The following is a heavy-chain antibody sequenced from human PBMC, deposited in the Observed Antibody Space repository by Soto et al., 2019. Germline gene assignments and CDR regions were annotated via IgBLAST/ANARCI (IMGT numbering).Heavy chain of an antibody. CDR2: IFHDGNT. D-gene: IGHD2-8*02. CDR1: GASIGSGGW. J-gene: IGHJ5*02. Sequence: SETLSLTCAVSGASIGSGGWWSWVRQPPGKGLEWVAEIFHDGNTNYSPSLKSRVTISVDKSQNQFSLNVYSVTAADTAVYYCARHEGWTGPDQWGQGTLVTVSS. CDR3: ARHEGWTGPDQ. V-gene: IGHV4-4*02.